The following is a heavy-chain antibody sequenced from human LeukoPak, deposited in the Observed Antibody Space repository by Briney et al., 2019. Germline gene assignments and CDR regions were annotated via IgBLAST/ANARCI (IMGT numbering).Heavy chain of an antibody. V-gene: IGHV4-4*07. CDR1: GGSISSYY. D-gene: IGHD2-2*01. Sequence: SETLFLTCTVSGGSISSYYWSWIRQPAGKGLEWIGRIYTSGSTNYNPSLKSRVTISVDTSKNQFSLKLSSVTAADTAVYYCARYCSSTSCYQPPFDYWGQGTLVTVSS. J-gene: IGHJ4*02. CDR3: ARYCSSTSCYQPPFDY. CDR2: IYTSGST.